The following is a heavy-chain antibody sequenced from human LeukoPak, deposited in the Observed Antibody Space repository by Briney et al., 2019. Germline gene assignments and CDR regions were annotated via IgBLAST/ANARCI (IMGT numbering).Heavy chain of an antibody. V-gene: IGHV3-48*04. CDR3: ARTYYDFWSGYPTNMDV. CDR1: GFTFSSYW. CDR2: ISSSGSTI. D-gene: IGHD3-3*01. J-gene: IGHJ6*03. Sequence: GGSLRLSCAASGFTFSSYWMSWVRQAPGKGLERVSYISSSGSTIYYADSVKGRFTISRDNAKNSLYLQMNSLRAEDTAVYYCARTYYDFWSGYPTNMDVWGKGTTVTVSS.